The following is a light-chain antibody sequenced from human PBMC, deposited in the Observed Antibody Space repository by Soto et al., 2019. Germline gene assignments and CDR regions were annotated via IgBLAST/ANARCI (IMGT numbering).Light chain of an antibody. V-gene: IGKV1-5*01. J-gene: IGKJ2*01. CDR3: QQYNRYYT. CDR2: DAS. Sequence: DIRMTQSPSTLSASVGDRVTITCRASQSISSWLAWYQQKPGKAPKLLIYDASSLGSGVPSRFSGSGSGTEFTLTISSLQPDDFATYYCQQYNRYYTFGQGTKLEIK. CDR1: QSISSW.